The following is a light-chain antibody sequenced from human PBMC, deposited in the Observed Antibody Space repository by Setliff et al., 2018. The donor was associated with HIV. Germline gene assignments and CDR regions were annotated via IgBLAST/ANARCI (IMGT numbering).Light chain of an antibody. Sequence: SYELTQPSSVSVFPGQTARNTCSGDVLAKKYARWFQQKAGQASVMLIYKDSERSSGIPERYSGSSSGTTVTLTISGAQVEDDADYYCYSAAYNIWLFGGGTKVIVL. J-gene: IGLJ3*02. CDR1: VLAKKY. V-gene: IGLV3-27*01. CDR3: YSAAYNIWL. CDR2: KDS.